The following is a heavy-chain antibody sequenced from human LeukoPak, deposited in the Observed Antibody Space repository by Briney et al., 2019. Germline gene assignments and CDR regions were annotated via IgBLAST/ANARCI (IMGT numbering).Heavy chain of an antibody. J-gene: IGHJ4*02. V-gene: IGHV3-74*01. CDR2: INGDGSST. CDR1: GFTLSSDW. Sequence: QPGGSLRLSCAASGFTLSSDWMHWVRQSPGKGLVWVSRINGDGSSTSYADSVKGRFTISRDNAKNTLYLQMNSLRADDTAVYFCAREGGGGGYALDYWGQGTLVTVSS. CDR3: AREGGGGGYALDY. D-gene: IGHD2-15*01.